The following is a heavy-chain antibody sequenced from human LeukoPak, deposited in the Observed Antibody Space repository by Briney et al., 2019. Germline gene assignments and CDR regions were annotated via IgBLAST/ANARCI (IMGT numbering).Heavy chain of an antibody. CDR1: GYTFTSYY. CDR3: ARAYDYVWGSYRPFDY. Sequence: ASVKVSCKASGYTFTSYYMHWVRQAPGQGLEWMGIINPSGGSTSYAQKFQGRVTMTRDTSTSTVYMELSNLRSEDTAVYYCARAYDYVWGSYRPFDYWGQGTLVTVSS. V-gene: IGHV1-46*01. J-gene: IGHJ4*02. D-gene: IGHD3-16*02. CDR2: INPSGGST.